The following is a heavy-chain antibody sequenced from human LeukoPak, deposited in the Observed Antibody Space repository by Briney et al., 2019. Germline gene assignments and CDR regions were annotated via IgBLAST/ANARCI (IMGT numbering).Heavy chain of an antibody. CDR1: GYMFTSYA. V-gene: IGHV1-18*01. CDR3: ARVAVDLDCSGDTCSSVFKSFDA. Sequence: ASVRVSCKASGYMFTSYAISWVRRAPGQGLEWMGWIRAYNGNTEYAQKFQARVTMTTDTSTSTAHMELRSLRSDDTAVYYCARVAVDLDCSGDTCSSVFKSFDAWGQGTLVTVSS. CDR2: IRAYNGNT. J-gene: IGHJ5*02. D-gene: IGHD2-15*01.